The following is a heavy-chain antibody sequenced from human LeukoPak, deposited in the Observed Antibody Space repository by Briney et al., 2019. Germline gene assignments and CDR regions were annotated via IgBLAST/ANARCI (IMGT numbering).Heavy chain of an antibody. CDR2: IYYSGST. Sequence: SETLSLTCTVSGGSISSYYWSWIRQPPGKGLEWIGYIYYSGSTNCNPSLKSRVTISVDTSKNQFSLKLSSVTAADTAVYYCARLFYAQTDSSGFDYWGQGTLVTVSS. CDR3: ARLFYAQTDSSGFDY. J-gene: IGHJ4*02. D-gene: IGHD3-22*01. CDR1: GGSISSYY. V-gene: IGHV4-59*01.